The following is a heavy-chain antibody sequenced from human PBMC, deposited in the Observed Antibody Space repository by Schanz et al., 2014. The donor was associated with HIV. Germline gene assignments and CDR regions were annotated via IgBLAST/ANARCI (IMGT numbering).Heavy chain of an antibody. D-gene: IGHD6-13*01. V-gene: IGHV3-7*01. J-gene: IGHJ4*02. CDR1: GFRFSSHA. CDR3: ARRVWMLPDC. CDR2: IKQDASEK. Sequence: EVQLLESGGGLVQPGESLRLSCAVSGFRFSSHAMTWVRQAPGKGLEWEANIKQDASEKYYVDAVKGRFTISRDNAKNSVYLQMNSLRVEDTAVYYCARRVWMLPDCWGQGTLVAVSS.